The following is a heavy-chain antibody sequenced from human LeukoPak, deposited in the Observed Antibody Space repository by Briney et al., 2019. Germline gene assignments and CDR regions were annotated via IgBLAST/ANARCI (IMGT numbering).Heavy chain of an antibody. CDR2: ISWNSGGI. CDR3: AKDFYRAVAGSIGF. J-gene: IGHJ4*02. Sequence: GGSLRLSCAASGFTFDDYAMHWVRQAPGKGLEWVSGISWNSGGIGYADSVKGRFTISRDNAKKSLYLQMNSLRAEDTALYYCAKDFYRAVAGSIGFWGQGILVTVSS. CDR1: GFTFDDYA. D-gene: IGHD6-19*01. V-gene: IGHV3-9*01.